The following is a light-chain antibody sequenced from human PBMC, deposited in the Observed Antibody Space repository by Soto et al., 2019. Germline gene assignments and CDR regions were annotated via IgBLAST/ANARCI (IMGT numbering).Light chain of an antibody. J-gene: IGKJ1*01. V-gene: IGKV1-5*01. CDR1: QRIRSW. Sequence: DIQMTQSPSTLSASVGDRVTITCRARQRIRSWLACYQWKPGKAPKLLIYGASSLESGFPLRFSGSGSGTEFTLTIISLQPDDFATYCCQHYHSEPWPFGQGTPVEFK. CDR2: GAS. CDR3: QHYHSEPWP.